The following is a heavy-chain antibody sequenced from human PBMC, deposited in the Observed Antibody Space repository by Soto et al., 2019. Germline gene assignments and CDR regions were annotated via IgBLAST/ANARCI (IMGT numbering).Heavy chain of an antibody. Sequence: GASVKVSCKASGYTFTSYEINWVRQATGQGLEWMGWMNPNSGNTGYAQKFQGRVTMTRNTSISTAYMELSSLRSEDTAVYYCARWNRGPNRDYYYGMDVWGQGTTVTVSS. V-gene: IGHV1-8*01. CDR1: GYTFTSYE. D-gene: IGHD1-1*01. CDR2: MNPNSGNT. CDR3: ARWNRGPNRDYYYGMDV. J-gene: IGHJ6*02.